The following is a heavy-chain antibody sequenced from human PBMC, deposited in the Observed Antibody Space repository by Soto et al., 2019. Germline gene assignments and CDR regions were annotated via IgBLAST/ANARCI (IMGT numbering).Heavy chain of an antibody. CDR1: GGSFSGYY. CDR3: ARGVRTVHPPYSFDY. Sequence: SETLSLTCAVYGGSFSGYYWSWIRQPPGKGLEWIGEINHSGSTNYNPSLKSRVTISVDTSKNQFPLKLSSVTAADTAVYYCARGVRTVHPPYSFDYWGQGTLVTVSS. D-gene: IGHD3-10*01. J-gene: IGHJ4*02. CDR2: INHSGST. V-gene: IGHV4-34*01.